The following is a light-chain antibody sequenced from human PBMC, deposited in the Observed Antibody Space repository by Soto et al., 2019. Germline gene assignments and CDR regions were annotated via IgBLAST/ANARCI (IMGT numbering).Light chain of an antibody. CDR1: SSDVGGYNF. CDR2: EVS. Sequence: QSVLTQPPSASGSPGQSVTISCIGTSSDVGGYNFVSWYQQHPGKAPKLMIYEVSERPSGVPDRFSGSKSGNTASLTVSGLQAEDEADYYCSSYAGSNIVVFGGGTKVTVL. CDR3: SSYAGSNIVV. V-gene: IGLV2-8*01. J-gene: IGLJ2*01.